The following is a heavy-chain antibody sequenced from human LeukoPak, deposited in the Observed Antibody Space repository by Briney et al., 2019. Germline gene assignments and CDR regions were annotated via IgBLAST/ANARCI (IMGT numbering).Heavy chain of an antibody. CDR3: ARDGTTVTTGNAFDI. Sequence: GGSLRLSCAASGFTFSSYWMSWVRQDPGKGLEWVANIKQDGSEKYYVDSVKGRFTISRDNAKNSLYLQMNSLRAEDTAVYYCARDGTTVTTGNAFDIWGQGTMVTVSS. CDR2: IKQDGSEK. D-gene: IGHD4-17*01. CDR1: GFTFSSYW. J-gene: IGHJ3*02. V-gene: IGHV3-7*03.